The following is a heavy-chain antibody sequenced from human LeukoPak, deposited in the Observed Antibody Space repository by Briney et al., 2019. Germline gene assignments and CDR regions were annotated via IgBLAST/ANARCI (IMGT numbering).Heavy chain of an antibody. CDR2: IYYSGST. Sequence: SETLSLTCTVSGGSISSYYWSWIRQPPGKGLEWIGYIYYSGSTNYNPSLQSRVTISVDTSKNQFSLKLTSVTAADTAVYYCARHCASGTRAFDIWGQGTMVTVSS. D-gene: IGHD6-13*01. CDR3: ARHCASGTRAFDI. CDR1: GGSISSYY. V-gene: IGHV4-59*08. J-gene: IGHJ3*02.